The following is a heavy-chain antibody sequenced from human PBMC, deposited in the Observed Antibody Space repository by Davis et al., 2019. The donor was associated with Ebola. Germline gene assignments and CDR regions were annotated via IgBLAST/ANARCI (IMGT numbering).Heavy chain of an antibody. Sequence: AASVKVSCKASGYTFTSYAMNWVRQAPGQGLEWMGWINTNTGNPTYAQGFTGRFVFSLDTSVSTAYLQITSLKAEDTAVYFCVTGGSYPFDYWGQRSLVTVYS. V-gene: IGHV7-4-1*02. CDR2: INTNTGNP. CDR1: GYTFTSYA. D-gene: IGHD1-26*01. CDR3: VTGGSYPFDY. J-gene: IGHJ4*02.